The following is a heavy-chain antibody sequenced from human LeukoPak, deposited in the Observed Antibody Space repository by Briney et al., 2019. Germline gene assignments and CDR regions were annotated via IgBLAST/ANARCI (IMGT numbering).Heavy chain of an antibody. CDR1: GGSISSYY. D-gene: IGHD2-8*02. CDR2: VSSSLGT. Sequence: SETLSLTCTVSGGSISSYYYSWIRQPAGKGLEWIGRVSSSLGTNHNPSLKGRVTMSVDTTGNQLSLKLTSVTAADTAVYYCARARTGTYYFFEYWGQGALVTVSS. CDR3: ARARTGTYYFFEY. V-gene: IGHV4-4*07. J-gene: IGHJ4*02.